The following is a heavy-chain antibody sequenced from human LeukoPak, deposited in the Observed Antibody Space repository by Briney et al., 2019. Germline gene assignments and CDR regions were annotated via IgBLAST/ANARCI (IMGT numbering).Heavy chain of an antibody. D-gene: IGHD4-11*01. J-gene: IGHJ4*02. V-gene: IGHV3-48*01. CDR2: ISGNGNTI. CDR1: GFTFSNYE. Sequence: RGSLRLSCTASGFTFSNYEMNWVRQAPGKGLEWVSYISGNGNTIEHADSVKGRFTISRDNSKNTLYLQMNSLRAEDTAVYYCARAINYNFDYWGQGTLVTVSS. CDR3: ARAINYNFDY.